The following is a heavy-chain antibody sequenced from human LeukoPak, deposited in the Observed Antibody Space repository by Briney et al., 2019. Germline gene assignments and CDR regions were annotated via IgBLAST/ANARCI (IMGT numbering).Heavy chain of an antibody. V-gene: IGHV1-69*05. CDR1: GGTFSSYA. CDR2: IIPIFGTA. D-gene: IGHD3-22*01. Sequence: ASVKVSCKASGGTFSSYAISWVRQAPGQGLEWMGGIIPIFGTANYAQKFQGRVTITTDESTSTAYMELSSLRSEDTAVYYCARGPPYYYDSSGYYYFDYWGQGTLVTASS. CDR3: ARGPPYYYDSSGYYYFDY. J-gene: IGHJ4*02.